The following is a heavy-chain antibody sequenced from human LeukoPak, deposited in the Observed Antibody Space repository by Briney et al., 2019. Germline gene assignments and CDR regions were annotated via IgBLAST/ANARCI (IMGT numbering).Heavy chain of an antibody. CDR2: IIPIFGTA. CDR3: AVYYYDSSGPSGYYFDY. D-gene: IGHD3-22*01. CDR1: GGTFSSYA. Sequence: TVKVSCKASGGTFSSYAISWVRQAPGQGLEWMGRIIPIFGTANYAQKFQGRVTITTDESTSTAYMELSSLRSEDTAVYYCAVYYYDSSGPSGYYFDYWGQGTLVTVSS. V-gene: IGHV1-69*05. J-gene: IGHJ4*02.